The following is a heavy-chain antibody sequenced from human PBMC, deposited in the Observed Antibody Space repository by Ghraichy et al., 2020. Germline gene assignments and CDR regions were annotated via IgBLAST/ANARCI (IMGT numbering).Heavy chain of an antibody. J-gene: IGHJ6*03. CDR2: ISSGSTNK. V-gene: IGHV3-48*01. Sequence: GSLRLSCEASKSTFSAYTMNWVRQAPGKGLEWISYISSGSTNKYYADSVKGRFSISRDNAKKSLYLQMNSLRAEDTGVYYCAARTYTSSWDYEYYYFYMGVWGKGTTVTVSS. CDR3: AARTYTSSWDYEYYYFYMGV. CDR1: KSTFSAYT. D-gene: IGHD4-17*01.